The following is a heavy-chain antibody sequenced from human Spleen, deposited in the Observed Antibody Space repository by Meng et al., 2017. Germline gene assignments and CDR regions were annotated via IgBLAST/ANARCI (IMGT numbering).Heavy chain of an antibody. J-gene: IGHJ5*02. CDR3: VRSSAWVRTGFDP. Sequence: QPQLQESGPGLVKPSATLSLTCTVSDDAIFTSGYYWGWIRQSPGKGLEWIGSIGHAGYTYYTPSLKSRVVVSLDTSKSQFSLILTSATAADTAVYYCVRSSAWVRTGFDPWGQGTLVTVSS. CDR1: DDAIFTSGYY. D-gene: IGHD6-19*01. V-gene: IGHV4-39*01. CDR2: IGHAGYT.